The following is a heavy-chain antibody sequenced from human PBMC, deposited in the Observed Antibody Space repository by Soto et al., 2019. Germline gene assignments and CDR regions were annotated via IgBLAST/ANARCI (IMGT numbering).Heavy chain of an antibody. CDR1: GYTFTSYG. V-gene: IGHV1-18*01. CDR3: ARDRDWDYGDYVAYYYYGMDV. D-gene: IGHD4-17*01. J-gene: IGHJ6*02. Sequence: ASVKVSCKASGYTFTSYGISGVRQAPGQGLEWMGWISAYNGNTNYAQKLQGRVTMTTDTSTSTAYMELRSLRSDDTAVYYCARDRDWDYGDYVAYYYYGMDVWGQGTTVTVSS. CDR2: ISAYNGNT.